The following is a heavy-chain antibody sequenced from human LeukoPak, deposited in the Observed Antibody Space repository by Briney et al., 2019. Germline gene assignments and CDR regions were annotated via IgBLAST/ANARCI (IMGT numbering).Heavy chain of an antibody. Sequence: SETLSLTCAVYGGSFSGYYWSWIRQPPGKGLDWIGEINHSGSTNYNPSLKSRVTISVDTSKNQFSLKLSSVTAADTAVYYCARSAPYSSSWNGGDYWGQGTLVTVSS. D-gene: IGHD6-13*01. J-gene: IGHJ4*02. V-gene: IGHV4-34*01. CDR2: INHSGST. CDR3: ARSAPYSSSWNGGDY. CDR1: GGSFSGYY.